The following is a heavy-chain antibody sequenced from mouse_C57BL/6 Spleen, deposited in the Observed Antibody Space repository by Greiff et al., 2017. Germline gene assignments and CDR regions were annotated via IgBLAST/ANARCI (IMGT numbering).Heavy chain of an antibody. CDR2: ISYDGSN. J-gene: IGHJ4*01. V-gene: IGHV3-6*01. D-gene: IGHD1-1*01. Sequence: EVQLVESGPGLVKPSQSLSLTCSVTGYSITSGYYWNWIRQFPGNKLEWMGYISYDGSNNYNPSLKNRISITRDTSKNQFFLKLNSVTTEDTATYYCAREGNYYGSSDYAMDYWGQGTSVTVSS. CDR3: AREGNYYGSSDYAMDY. CDR1: GYSITSGYY.